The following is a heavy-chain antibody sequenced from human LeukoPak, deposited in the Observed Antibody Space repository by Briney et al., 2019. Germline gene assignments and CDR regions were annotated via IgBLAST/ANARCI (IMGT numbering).Heavy chain of an antibody. J-gene: IGHJ6*03. CDR2: MTPTSGST. V-gene: IGHV1-46*01. CDR1: VYTFTFYF. CDR3: ARAGDDEESYYYMDV. Sequence: ASVTVSFTSAVYTFTFYFIHWVRQAPGQGLAMIVLMTPTSGSTIYAQKIQGRVTMTRDTSTTTVYMELSSLISEDTAVYYCARAGDDEESYYYMDVWGRGTKVTVSS. D-gene: IGHD3-16*01.